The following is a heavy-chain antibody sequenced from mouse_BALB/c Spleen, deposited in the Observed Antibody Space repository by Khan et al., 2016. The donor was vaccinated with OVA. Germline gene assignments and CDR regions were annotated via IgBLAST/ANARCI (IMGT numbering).Heavy chain of an antibody. Sequence: EVELVESGGDLVKPGGSLKLSCAASGFTFSTYGMSWVRQTPDKRLEWVATVSTGGGYTYYPASVKGRFTISRDNAKNTLYLQMSGLKSADTAMFYCTRLAYYYDSEGFAYWGQGTLVTVSA. CDR1: GFTFSTYG. D-gene: IGHD1-1*01. V-gene: IGHV5-6*01. CDR2: VSTGGGYT. CDR3: TRLAYYYDSEGFAY. J-gene: IGHJ3*01.